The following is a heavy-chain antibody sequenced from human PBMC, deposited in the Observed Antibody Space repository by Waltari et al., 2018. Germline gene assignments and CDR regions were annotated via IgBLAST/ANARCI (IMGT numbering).Heavy chain of an antibody. CDR1: GGSFSGYY. V-gene: IGHV4-34*01. Sequence: QVQLQQWGAGLLKPSETLSLTCAVYGGSFSGYYWSWIRQPPGKGLEWIGEINHSGSTNYNPSLKSRVTISVDTSKNQFSLKLSSVTAADTAVYYCARDEGYLTNWFDPWGQGTLVTVSS. CDR3: ARDEGYLTNWFDP. D-gene: IGHD3-9*01. J-gene: IGHJ5*02. CDR2: INHSGST.